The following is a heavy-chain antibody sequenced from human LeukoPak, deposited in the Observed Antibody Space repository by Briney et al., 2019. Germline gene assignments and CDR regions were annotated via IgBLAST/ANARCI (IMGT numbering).Heavy chain of an antibody. D-gene: IGHD4-17*01. CDR2: ISSRSSAT. Sequence: GGSLRLSCAASGFTFSTYSMNWVRQAPGKGLEWVAYISSRSSATYYADSVKGRFTISRDNAKNSLYLQMNSLRDEDTAAYYCARGTGDPQRFDPWGQGTLVTVSS. J-gene: IGHJ5*02. CDR3: ARGTGDPQRFDP. V-gene: IGHV3-48*02. CDR1: GFTFSTYS.